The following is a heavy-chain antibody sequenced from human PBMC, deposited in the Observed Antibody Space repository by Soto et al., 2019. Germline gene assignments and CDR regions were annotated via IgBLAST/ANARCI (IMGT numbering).Heavy chain of an antibody. V-gene: IGHV1-18*01. J-gene: IGHJ3*02. CDR2: ISAYNGNT. D-gene: IGHD2-8*01. Sequence: QVQLVQSGAEVKKPGASVKVSCKASGYTFTSYGLSWVRQAPGQELEWMGWISAYNGNTNYAQKLQGSVTMTTDTSTSTAYMELRSLRSDDTAVYYCARARPYCTNGVCWCRAFDIWGQGTMVTVSS. CDR3: ARARPYCTNGVCWCRAFDI. CDR1: GYTFTSYG.